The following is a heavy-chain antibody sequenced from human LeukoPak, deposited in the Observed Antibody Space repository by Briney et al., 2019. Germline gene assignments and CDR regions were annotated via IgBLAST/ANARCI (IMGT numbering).Heavy chain of an antibody. CDR1: GGSFSGYY. J-gene: IGHJ4*02. Sequence: SETLSLTCAVYGGSFSGYYWSWIRQPPGKGLEWIGEVTHSGSTNYNPSLKSRVTISLDTSKNQFSLKLNSVTAADTAVYYCARASGAFDYWGQGALVTVSS. V-gene: IGHV4-34*01. CDR2: VTHSGST. CDR3: ARASGAFDY.